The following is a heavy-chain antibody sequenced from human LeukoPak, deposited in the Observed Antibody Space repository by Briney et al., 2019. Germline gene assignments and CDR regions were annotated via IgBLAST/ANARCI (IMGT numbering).Heavy chain of an antibody. CDR3: ARGGYTYGYGY. J-gene: IGHJ4*02. Sequence: SETLSLTCAVYGGSFSGYYWSRIRQPPGKGLEWIGEINHSGGTNYNPSLKSRVTISVDTSKDQFSLKLSSVTAADTAMYYCARGGYTYGYGYWGQGNMVTVSS. CDR2: INHSGGT. D-gene: IGHD5-18*01. V-gene: IGHV4-34*01. CDR1: GGSFSGYY.